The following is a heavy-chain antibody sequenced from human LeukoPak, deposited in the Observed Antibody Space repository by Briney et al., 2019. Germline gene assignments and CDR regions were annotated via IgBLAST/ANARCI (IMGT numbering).Heavy chain of an antibody. V-gene: IGHV3-74*01. J-gene: IGHJ4*02. Sequence: GGSLRLSCAASGFTFSSYWMHWVRQAPGKGLVWVSRINSDGSSTSYADSVKGRFTISRDNAKNTLYLQMISLRAEDTAVYYCARVSPLYNWNDAYYFDYWGQGTLVTVSS. CDR3: ARVSPLYNWNDAYYFDY. D-gene: IGHD1-20*01. CDR1: GFTFSSYW. CDR2: INSDGSST.